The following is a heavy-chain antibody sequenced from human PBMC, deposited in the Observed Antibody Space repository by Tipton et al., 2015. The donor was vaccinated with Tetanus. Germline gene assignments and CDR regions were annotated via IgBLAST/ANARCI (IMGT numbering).Heavy chain of an antibody. V-gene: IGHV4-59*04. Sequence: TLSLTCTVSGGSISTYHWNWIRQSPGKGLEWIGEIHPSGIMNYSPSLQSRVTMLVETSENQFSLRLTSVTAADTAIYYCAKGLDQYKSGNDWGQGTLVTVSS. CDR2: IHPSGIM. CDR1: GGSISTYH. CDR3: AKGLDQYKSGND. D-gene: IGHD1-1*01. J-gene: IGHJ4*02.